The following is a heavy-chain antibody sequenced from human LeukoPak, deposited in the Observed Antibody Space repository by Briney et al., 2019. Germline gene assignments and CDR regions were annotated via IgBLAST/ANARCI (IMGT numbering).Heavy chain of an antibody. CDR3: AKDAFEGTKHSNFWSGYYADY. Sequence: GGSLRLSCAASGFTFTTYGIHWVRQAPGKGLEWVTFIRYDATNEYYADSVKGRFTISRDNPKNTVYLQMNSLRTEDTAVYYCAKDAFEGTKHSNFWSGYYADYWGQGTLVTVSS. CDR2: IRYDATNE. CDR1: GFTFTTYG. V-gene: IGHV3-30*02. J-gene: IGHJ4*02. D-gene: IGHD3-3*01.